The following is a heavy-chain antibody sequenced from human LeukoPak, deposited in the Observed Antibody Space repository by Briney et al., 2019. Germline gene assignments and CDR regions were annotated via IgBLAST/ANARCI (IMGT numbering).Heavy chain of an antibody. Sequence: GEPLKISCKGSGYSFSSYRIAWVRQMPGKGLEWMGIIHPGDSDTTYSPSFQGQVTISVDKSISTAYLQWSSLKASDTAMYYCARTHTAPGRYMDVWGKGTTVTVSS. CDR2: IHPGDSDT. CDR3: ARTHTAPGRYMDV. J-gene: IGHJ6*03. CDR1: GYSFSSYR. D-gene: IGHD5-18*01. V-gene: IGHV5-51*01.